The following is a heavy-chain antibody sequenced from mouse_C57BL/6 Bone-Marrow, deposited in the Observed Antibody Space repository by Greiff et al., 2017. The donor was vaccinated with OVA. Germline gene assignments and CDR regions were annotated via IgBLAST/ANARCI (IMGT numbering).Heavy chain of an antibody. CDR1: GFTFSSYA. CDR2: ISDGGSYT. D-gene: IGHD1-1*01. CDR3: ARVRDYYGSSYYFDY. V-gene: IGHV5-4*03. J-gene: IGHJ2*01. Sequence: EVNVVESGGGLVKPGGSLKLSCAASGFTFSSYAMSWVRQTPEKRLEWVATISDGGSYTYYPDNVKGRFTISRDNAKNNLYLQMSHLKSEDTAMYYCARVRDYYGSSYYFDYWGQGTTLTVSS.